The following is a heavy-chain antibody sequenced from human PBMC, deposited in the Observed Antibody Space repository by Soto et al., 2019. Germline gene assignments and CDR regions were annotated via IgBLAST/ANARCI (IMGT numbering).Heavy chain of an antibody. Sequence: EVQLVESGGGLVKPGGSLRLSCAASGLNFNDYSFNWVRQAPGKGLEWVSSISSSSIYIYYADSVKGRFTISKDNAKNSLFLQMNSLRVDDTAVYYCVRLHTVMTVLYGLDVWGQGTTVTVS. V-gene: IGHV3-21*01. D-gene: IGHD2-21*02. CDR3: VRLHTVMTVLYGLDV. CDR1: GLNFNDYS. CDR2: ISSSSIYI. J-gene: IGHJ6*02.